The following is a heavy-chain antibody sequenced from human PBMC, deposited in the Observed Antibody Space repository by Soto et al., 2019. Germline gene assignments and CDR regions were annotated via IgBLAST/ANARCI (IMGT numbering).Heavy chain of an antibody. CDR2: MNPKSGYT. J-gene: IGHJ4*01. CDR3: ARTDGDLDY. D-gene: IGHD4-17*01. CDR1: GHTFTRYD. V-gene: IGHV1-8*01. Sequence: QVQLVQSGAEVKKPGASVKVSCKTSGHTFTRYDINWVRQATGQGLEWMGWMNPKSGYTGSAQRFQGRITMTRDTSISTAYMELSSLRSEDTAMYYCARTDGDLDYWGQGTLVTVSS.